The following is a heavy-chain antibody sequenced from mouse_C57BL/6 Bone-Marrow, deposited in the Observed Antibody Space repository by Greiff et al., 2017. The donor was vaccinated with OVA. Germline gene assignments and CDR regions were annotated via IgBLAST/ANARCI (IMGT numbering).Heavy chain of an antibody. Sequence: EVKLQESGAELVRPGASVKLSCTASGFNIKDDYMHWVKQRPEQGLEWIGWIDPENGDTEYASKFQGKATITADTSSNTAYLQLSSLTSEDTAVYYCTTVYYGYVAYWGQGTLVTVSA. D-gene: IGHD2-2*01. CDR3: TTVYYGYVAY. V-gene: IGHV14-4*01. J-gene: IGHJ3*01. CDR2: IDPENGDT. CDR1: GFNIKDDY.